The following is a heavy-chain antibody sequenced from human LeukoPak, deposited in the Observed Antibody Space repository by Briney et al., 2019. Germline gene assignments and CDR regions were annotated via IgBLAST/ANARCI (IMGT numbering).Heavy chain of an antibody. CDR2: LSSNGGST. CDR3: ARERDGYNCFDY. D-gene: IGHD5-24*01. V-gene: IGHV3-64*01. J-gene: IGHJ4*02. Sequence: GGSLRLSCAASGFIFSSYAMHWVRQARGKGLEYVSALSSNGGSTYYANAVRGRFTISRDNSKNTLYLQMGSLRAEDMAVYYCARERDGYNCFDYWGQGTLVTVSS. CDR1: GFIFSSYA.